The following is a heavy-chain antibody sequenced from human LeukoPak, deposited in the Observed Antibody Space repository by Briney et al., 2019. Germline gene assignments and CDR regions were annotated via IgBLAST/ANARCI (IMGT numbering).Heavy chain of an antibody. Sequence: GGSLRLSCAASGFHFTDFYMSWIRQSPGKGLQWLSYISSGADAIYYADSVKGRFTISRDNAKNSLSLQMDSLRAEDTAVYYCARGGAGRAGPRRSTFYSWGQEILVSVSS. CDR2: ISSGADAI. J-gene: IGHJ4*02. V-gene: IGHV3-11*01. CDR1: GFHFTDFY. D-gene: IGHD5-24*01. CDR3: ARGGAGRAGPRRSTFYS.